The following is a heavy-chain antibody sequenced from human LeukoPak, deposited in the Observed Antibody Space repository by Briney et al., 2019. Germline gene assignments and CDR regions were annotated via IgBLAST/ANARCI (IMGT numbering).Heavy chain of an antibody. Sequence: GGSLRLSCAASGFTFSSYAMHWVRQAPGKGLEWVAVMSYDGSNKYYADSVKGRFTISRDNSKNTLYLQMNSLRAEDTAVYYCARGGQWLPTGYWGQGTLVTVSS. V-gene: IGHV3-30-3*01. CDR2: MSYDGSNK. J-gene: IGHJ4*02. D-gene: IGHD6-19*01. CDR1: GFTFSSYA. CDR3: ARGGQWLPTGY.